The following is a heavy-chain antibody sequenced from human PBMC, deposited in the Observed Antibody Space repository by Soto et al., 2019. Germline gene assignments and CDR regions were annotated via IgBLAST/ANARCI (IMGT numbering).Heavy chain of an antibody. CDR2: INPNSGGT. CDR3: ARGVFLKGYAY. D-gene: IGHD2-15*01. J-gene: IGHJ4*02. CDR1: GYTFTGYD. V-gene: IGHV1-2*04. Sequence: ASVKVSCKASGYTFTGYDINWVRQAPGQGLEWMGWINPNSGGTNYAQKFQGWVTMTRDTSISTAYMELSRLRSDDTAGYYCARGVFLKGYAYWGQGTLVTVSS.